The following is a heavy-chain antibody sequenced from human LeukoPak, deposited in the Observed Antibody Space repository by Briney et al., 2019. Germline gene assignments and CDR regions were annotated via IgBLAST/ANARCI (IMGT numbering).Heavy chain of an antibody. CDR2: FGPEDGET. V-gene: IGHV1-24*01. Sequence: ASVKVSCKVSGYTLTELSMHWVRQAPGKGLEWMGGFGPEDGETIYAQKFQGRVTITADKSTSTAYMELSSLKSEDTAVYYCASEFCSGGSCYYSFFDYWGQGTLVTVSS. CDR3: ASEFCSGGSCYYSFFDY. J-gene: IGHJ4*02. D-gene: IGHD2-15*01. CDR1: GYTLTELS.